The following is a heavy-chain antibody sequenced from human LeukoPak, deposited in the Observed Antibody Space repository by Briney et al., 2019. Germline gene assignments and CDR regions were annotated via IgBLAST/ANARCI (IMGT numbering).Heavy chain of an antibody. D-gene: IGHD7-27*01. CDR2: ISSSSSFL. J-gene: IGHJ3*02. CDR1: GFTFSNYT. Sequence: GGSLRLSCAASGFTFSNYTMNWVRQAPGKGLERVSSISSSSSFLYYADSVKGRFTISRDNAKNSLYLQMSSLRAEDSAVFYCARDVWGSGAFDNWGQGTKVSVSS. CDR3: ARDVWGSGAFDN. V-gene: IGHV3-21*01.